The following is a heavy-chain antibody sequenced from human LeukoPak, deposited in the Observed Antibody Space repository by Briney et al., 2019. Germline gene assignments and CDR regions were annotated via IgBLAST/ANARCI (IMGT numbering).Heavy chain of an antibody. CDR3: ARDPLSGSYDY. D-gene: IGHD1-26*01. J-gene: IGHJ4*02. CDR1: GYTLTELS. V-gene: IGHV1-2*02. CDR2: INPNSGGT. Sequence: ASVKVSCKVSGYTLTELSMHWVRQAPGQGLEWMGWINPNSGGTNYAQKFQGRVTMTRDTSISTAYMELSRLRSDDTAVYYCARDPLSGSYDYWGQGTLVTVSS.